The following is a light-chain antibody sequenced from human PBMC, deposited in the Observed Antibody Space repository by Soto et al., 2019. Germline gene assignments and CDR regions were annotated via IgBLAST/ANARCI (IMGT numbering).Light chain of an antibody. V-gene: IGLV2-14*01. CDR3: SSYTSISTYV. CDR2: DVT. Sequence: QSVLTQPASVSGSPGQSITISCTGTRSDVGGYNFDSWYQQHPDKAPTLMIYDVTNRPSGFSNRFSGSKSGNTASLTISGLQAEDEADYYCSSYTSISTYVFGTGTKVTVL. CDR1: RSDVGGYNF. J-gene: IGLJ1*01.